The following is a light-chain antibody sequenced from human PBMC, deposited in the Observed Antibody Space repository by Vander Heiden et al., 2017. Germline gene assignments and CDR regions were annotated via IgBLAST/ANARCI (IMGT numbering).Light chain of an antibody. Sequence: LMTQSPDSLAASLGERATINCKSSQSVLYSSNNNNYLAWYQQKSGLPPKLLIYWASTRESGVPDRSSRSASGPDFTLTISSLQAEDVAVYYCPQDDWTHPLTFGAGTKVEIK. J-gene: IGKJ4*01. CDR2: WAS. V-gene: IGKV4-1*01. CDR1: QSVLYSSNNNNY. CDR3: PQDDWTHPLT.